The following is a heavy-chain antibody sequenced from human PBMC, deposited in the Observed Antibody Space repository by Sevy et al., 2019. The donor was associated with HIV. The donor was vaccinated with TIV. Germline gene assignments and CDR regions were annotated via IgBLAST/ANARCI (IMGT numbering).Heavy chain of an antibody. J-gene: IGHJ5*02. CDR2: IYSGGST. Sequence: GGSLRLSCAASGFTVSSNYMSWVRQAPGKGLEWISVIYSGGSTYYADSVKARFTISRDNSKNTLYLQMNSLRAEDTAVYYCAREDYGDYEGVRWFDPWGQGTLVTVSS. CDR1: GFTVSSNY. D-gene: IGHD4-17*01. CDR3: AREDYGDYEGVRWFDP. V-gene: IGHV3-53*01.